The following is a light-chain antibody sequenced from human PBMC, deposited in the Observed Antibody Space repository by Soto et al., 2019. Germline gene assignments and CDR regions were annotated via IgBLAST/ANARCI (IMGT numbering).Light chain of an antibody. CDR1: QSVTSSY. V-gene: IGKV3-20*01. CDR2: GAS. J-gene: IGKJ1*01. Sequence: EIVLTQSPGTLSLSPGERATLSCRASQSVTSSYLAWHQQKPGQAPRLLIYGASSRATGIPDRFSGSGSGTDFTLTISRLEPEDCAVYYCQQYGSSPRFGQGTKVDIK. CDR3: QQYGSSPR.